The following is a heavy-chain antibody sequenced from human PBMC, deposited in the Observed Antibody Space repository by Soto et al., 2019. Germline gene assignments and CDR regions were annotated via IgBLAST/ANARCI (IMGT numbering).Heavy chain of an antibody. CDR1: GGSISSYY. J-gene: IGHJ3*02. V-gene: IGHV4-59*08. CDR2: IYYIGTT. Sequence: SETLSLTCTVSGGSISSYYWNWIRQPPGKGLEWIGYIYYIGTTNYNPSLKSRVTISVDTSKNQFSLKLTSVTAADTAVYYCARLPVDAFDIWGQGTMVTVSS. CDR3: ARLPVDAFDI. D-gene: IGHD4-4*01.